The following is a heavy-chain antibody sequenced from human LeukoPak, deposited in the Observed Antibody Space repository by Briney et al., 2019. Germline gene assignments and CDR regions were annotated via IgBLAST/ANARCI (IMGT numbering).Heavy chain of an antibody. CDR3: AKDGADQTYYYYYMDV. D-gene: IGHD1-26*01. CDR1: GFTFDDYA. J-gene: IGHJ6*03. V-gene: IGHV3-9*01. Sequence: GGSLRLSCAASGFTFDDYAMHWVRQAPGKGLEWVSGISWNSGSIGYADSVKGRFTISRDNSKNTLYLQMNSLRAEDTAVYYCAKDGADQTYYYYYMDVWGKGTTVTVSS. CDR2: ISWNSGSI.